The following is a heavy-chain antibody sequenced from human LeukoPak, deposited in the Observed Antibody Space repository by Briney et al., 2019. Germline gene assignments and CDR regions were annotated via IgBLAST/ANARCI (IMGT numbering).Heavy chain of an antibody. CDR2: ISPGDSDT. V-gene: IGHV5-51*01. CDR3: ARHLDDSSGYYYRTMYYFDY. J-gene: IGHJ4*02. CDR1: GYSFTTYR. Sequence: GESLKISCKGSGYSFTTYRIGWVRQMPGKGLEWMGVISPGDSDTRYSPSFQGQVTISADKSISTAYLQWCSLKASDTAMYYCARHLDDSSGYYYRTMYYFDYWGQGTLVTVSS. D-gene: IGHD3-22*01.